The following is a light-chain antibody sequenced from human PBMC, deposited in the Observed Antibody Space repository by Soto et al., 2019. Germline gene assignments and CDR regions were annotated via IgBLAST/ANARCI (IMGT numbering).Light chain of an antibody. CDR1: QSVSSSY. V-gene: IGKV3-20*01. J-gene: IGKJ1*01. Sequence: EIVLTQSPGTLSLSPGERATLSCRASQSVSSSYLAWYQQKPGQAPRLLIYHASNRVTGIPDRFSGSGSGTDFTLTISRLEPEDFAVYHCQQYGDSPETFGQGTKVEIK. CDR3: QQYGDSPET. CDR2: HAS.